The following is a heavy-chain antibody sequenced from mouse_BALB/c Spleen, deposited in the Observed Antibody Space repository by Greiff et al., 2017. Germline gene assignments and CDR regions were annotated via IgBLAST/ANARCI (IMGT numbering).Heavy chain of an antibody. CDR1: GYTFTSYT. J-gene: IGHJ3*01. CDR2: INPSSGYT. CDR3: ARNYRYDVFAY. D-gene: IGHD2-14*01. V-gene: IGHV1-4*01. Sequence: LVESGAELARPGASVKMSCKASGYTFTSYTMHWVKQRPGQGLEWIGYINPSSGYTNYNQKFKDKATLTADKSSSTAYMQLSSLTSEDSAVYYCARNYRYDVFAYWGQGTLVTVSA.